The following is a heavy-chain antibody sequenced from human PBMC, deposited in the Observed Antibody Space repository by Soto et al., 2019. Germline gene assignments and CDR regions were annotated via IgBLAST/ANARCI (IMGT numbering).Heavy chain of an antibody. V-gene: IGHV4-61*01. D-gene: IGHD3-10*01. CDR1: GGSVSSGSYY. CDR3: ARYVPGTAVNY. Sequence: QVQLQESGPGLVKPSETLSLTCTVSGGSVSSGSYYWSWIRQPPGKGLEWIGYIYYSGSTYYNPSLKSRVTISVATAKNQCSLNLSSVPAADTAVYYCARYVPGTAVNYWGQGTLVTVSS. J-gene: IGHJ4*02. CDR2: IYYSGST.